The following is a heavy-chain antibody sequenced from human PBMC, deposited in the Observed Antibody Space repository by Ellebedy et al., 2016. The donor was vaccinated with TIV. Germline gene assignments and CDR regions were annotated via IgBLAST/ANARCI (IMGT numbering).Heavy chain of an antibody. CDR3: VRVLSEWELDAFDI. CDR2: INSDGSST. Sequence: GGSLRLXXAASGFTFSRYWMHWVRQAPGKGLVWVSRINSDGSSTNYADSVKGRFTISRDNAKNTLYLQMNSLRAEDTAVYSCVRVLSEWELDAFDIWGQGTMVTVSS. J-gene: IGHJ3*02. CDR1: GFTFSRYW. D-gene: IGHD1-26*01. V-gene: IGHV3-74*01.